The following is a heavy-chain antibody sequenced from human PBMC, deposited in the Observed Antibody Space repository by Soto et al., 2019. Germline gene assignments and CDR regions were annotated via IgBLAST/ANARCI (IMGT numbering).Heavy chain of an antibody. D-gene: IGHD5-18*01. V-gene: IGHV1-18*01. CDR1: GYTFTSYG. J-gene: IGHJ3*02. CDR3: ARDLPGYSYGGLNSYDAFDI. Sequence: QVPLVQSGAEVKKPGASVKVSCKASGYTFTSYGISWVRQAPGQGLEWMGWISAYNGNTNYAQKLQGRVTMTTDTSTSTAYMELRSLRSDDTAVYYCARDLPGYSYGGLNSYDAFDIWGQGTMVTVSS. CDR2: ISAYNGNT.